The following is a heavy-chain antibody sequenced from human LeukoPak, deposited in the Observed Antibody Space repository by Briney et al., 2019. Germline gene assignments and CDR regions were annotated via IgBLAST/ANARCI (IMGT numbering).Heavy chain of an antibody. D-gene: IGHD2-15*01. CDR1: GGSFSGYY. CDR2: INHSGST. J-gene: IGHJ4*02. CDR3: ARGLGYCSGGSCLTYYFDY. Sequence: SETLSLTCAVYGGSFSGYYWSWIRQPPGKGLEWIGEINHSGSTNYNPSLKSRVTISVDTSKNQFSLKLSSVTAADTAVYYCARGLGYCSGGSCLTYYFDYWGQGTLVTVSS. V-gene: IGHV4-34*01.